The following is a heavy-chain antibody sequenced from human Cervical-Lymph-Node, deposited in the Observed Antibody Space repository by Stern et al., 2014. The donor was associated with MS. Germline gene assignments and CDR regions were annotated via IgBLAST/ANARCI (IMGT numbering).Heavy chain of an antibody. V-gene: IGHV4-4*02. Sequence: VQLVESGPGLVRPSGTLSLTCSVSGGYISNNNWWSWVRQSPGKGLEWIGKIWHSGSTDYNPSLKSRVPILVDKSKNQFSLILTSVTAADTAMYYCTRTHSIVGGTFDDYWGQGALVTVSS. CDR1: GGYISNNNW. CDR3: TRTHSIVGGTFDDY. J-gene: IGHJ4*02. D-gene: IGHD1-26*01. CDR2: IWHSGST.